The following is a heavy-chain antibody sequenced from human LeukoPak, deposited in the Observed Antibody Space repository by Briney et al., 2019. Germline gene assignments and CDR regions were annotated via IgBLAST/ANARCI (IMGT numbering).Heavy chain of an antibody. Sequence: SETLSLTCTVSGGSISSYYWSWIRQPPGKGLEWIGYIYYSGSTNYNPSLKSRVTISVDTSKNQFSLKLSSVTAADTAVYYCARHREAVAGSPSQIDYWGQGTLVTVSS. D-gene: IGHD6-19*01. CDR3: ARHREAVAGSPSQIDY. CDR2: IYYSGST. V-gene: IGHV4-59*08. CDR1: GGSISSYY. J-gene: IGHJ4*02.